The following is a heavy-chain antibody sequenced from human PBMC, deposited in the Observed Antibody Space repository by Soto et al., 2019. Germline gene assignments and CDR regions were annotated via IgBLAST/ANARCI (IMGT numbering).Heavy chain of an antibody. V-gene: IGHV3-15*07. J-gene: IGHJ4*02. CDR3: TTEAFFTYYNFWRGYYTRQFDY. D-gene: IGHD3-3*01. CDR2: IKSKTDGGTT. Sequence: EVQLVESGGGLVKPGGYLRLSCAASGFTFSNAWMNWVRQAPGKGLEWVGRIKSKTDGGTTDYAAPVKGRFTISREDTKITLNLQIINLKTYVAAVYYCTTEAFFTYYNFWRGYYTRQFDYLGQGTVVSVST. CDR1: GFTFSNAW.